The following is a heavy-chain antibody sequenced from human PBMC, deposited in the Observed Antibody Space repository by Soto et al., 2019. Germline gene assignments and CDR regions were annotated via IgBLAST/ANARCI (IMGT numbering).Heavy chain of an antibody. Sequence: PGGSLRLSCVASGFTFSSYWMTWLRLAPGTGLEWVATIRQDGNEKHHVDPVKGRFAISRDNVENSLYLQMSSLRPDDTAVYYCVRGCGIAVCPYYLDVWGKGTTVTVSS. CDR1: GFTFSSYW. CDR3: VRGCGIAVCPYYLDV. D-gene: IGHD6-13*01. J-gene: IGHJ6*03. V-gene: IGHV3-7*01. CDR2: IRQDGNEK.